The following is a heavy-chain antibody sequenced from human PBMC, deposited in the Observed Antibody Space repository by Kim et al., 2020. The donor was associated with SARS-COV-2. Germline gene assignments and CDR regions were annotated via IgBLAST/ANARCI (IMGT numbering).Heavy chain of an antibody. CDR1: GFTVSSSG. Sequence: GGSLRLSCAASGFTVSSSGMSWVRQAPGKGLEWVSGISPSGGTTYYADSVKGRVTISTDNSRNTLYLQMNSLRAEDTAVYYCAKDSGWTHYYWGQGILVTVSS. CDR3: AKDSGWTHYY. V-gene: IGHV3-23*01. D-gene: IGHD6-19*01. CDR2: ISPSGGTT. J-gene: IGHJ4*02.